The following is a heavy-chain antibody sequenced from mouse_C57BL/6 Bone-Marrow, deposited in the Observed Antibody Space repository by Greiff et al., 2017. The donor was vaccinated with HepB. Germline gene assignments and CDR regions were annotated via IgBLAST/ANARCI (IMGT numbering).Heavy chain of an antibody. CDR2: ISNGGGST. J-gene: IGHJ1*03. CDR3: ARLPYYDGSSYWYFDV. Sequence: EVQVVESGGGLVQPGGSLKLSCAASGFTFSDYYMYWVRQTPEKRLEWVAYISNGGGSTYYPDTVKGRFTISRDNAKNTLYLQMSRLKSEDTAMYYCARLPYYDGSSYWYFDVWGTGTTVTVSS. D-gene: IGHD1-1*01. V-gene: IGHV5-12*01. CDR1: GFTFSDYY.